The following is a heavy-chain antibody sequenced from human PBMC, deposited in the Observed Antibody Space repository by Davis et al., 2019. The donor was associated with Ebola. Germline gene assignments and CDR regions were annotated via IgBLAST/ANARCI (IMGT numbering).Heavy chain of an antibody. CDR3: ATLKGDLDY. V-gene: IGHV4-39*01. CDR1: GGSISSSSYY. CDR2: IYYSGST. J-gene: IGHJ4*02. Sequence: PSETLSLTCTVSGGSISSSSYYWGWIRQPPGKGLEWIGSIYYSGSTYYNPSLKSRVTISVDTSKNQFSLKLSSVTAADTAVYYCATLKGDLDYWGQGTLVTVSS. D-gene: IGHD3-10*01.